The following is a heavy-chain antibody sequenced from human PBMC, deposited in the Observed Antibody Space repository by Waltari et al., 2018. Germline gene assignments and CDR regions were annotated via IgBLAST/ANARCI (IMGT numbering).Heavy chain of an antibody. V-gene: IGHV4-34*01. J-gene: IGHJ4*02. CDR2: INHSGST. CDR3: ARAQVGASRIDY. D-gene: IGHD1-26*01. CDR1: GGSFSGHY. Sequence: QVQLQQWGAGLLKPSETLSLTCAVYGGSFSGHYWSWIRQPPGKGLEWIGEINHSGSTNYNPSLKSRVTISVDTSKNQFSLKLSSVTAADTAVYYCARAQVGASRIDYWGQGTLVTVSS.